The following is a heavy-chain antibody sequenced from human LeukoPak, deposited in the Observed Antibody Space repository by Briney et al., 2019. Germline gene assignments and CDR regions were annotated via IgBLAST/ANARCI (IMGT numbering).Heavy chain of an antibody. CDR1: GYTFTSYG. Sequence: ASVKVSCKASGYTFTSYGISWVRQAPGQGLERMGRINPNSGGTNYAQKFQGRVTMTRDTSISTAYMELSRLRSDDTAVYYCARGPPSSPYYYDSSGYYPFDYWGQGTLVTVSS. J-gene: IGHJ4*02. CDR2: INPNSGGT. V-gene: IGHV1-2*06. CDR3: ARGPPSSPYYYDSSGYYPFDY. D-gene: IGHD3-22*01.